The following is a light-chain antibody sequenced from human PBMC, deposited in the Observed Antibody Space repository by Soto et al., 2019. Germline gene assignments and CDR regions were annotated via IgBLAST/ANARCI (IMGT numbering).Light chain of an antibody. CDR1: QSISSY. V-gene: IGKV1-39*01. Sequence: DIQMTQSPSSLSASVGDRVTITCRTSQSISSYLNWYQQKPWKAPKLLIYAASSLQSGVPSRFSGSGSGTDFTLTISSLQPDDFATYSCEQSDSTLSALTFGGGTKVEIK. J-gene: IGKJ4*01. CDR2: AAS. CDR3: EQSDSTLSALT.